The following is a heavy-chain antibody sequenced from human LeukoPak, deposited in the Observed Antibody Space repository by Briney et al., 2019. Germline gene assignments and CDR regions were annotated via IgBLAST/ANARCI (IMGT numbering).Heavy chain of an antibody. CDR3: ARHLSGKTDY. CDR2: ILYSGAT. D-gene: IGHD3-10*01. V-gene: IGHV4-39*01. CDR1: GGSINTDHPY. Sequence: SETLSLTCTVSGGSINTDHPYWGWIGQSPGKGLQWIGSILYSGATYYNPSLESRVTISVDLSKTQLSLKLASVTAADTAVYCARHLSGKTDYWGQGILITVSS. J-gene: IGHJ4*02.